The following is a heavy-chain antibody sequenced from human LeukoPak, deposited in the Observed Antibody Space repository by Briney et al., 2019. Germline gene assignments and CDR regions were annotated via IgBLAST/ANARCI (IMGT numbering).Heavy chain of an antibody. J-gene: IGHJ4*02. Sequence: ASVKVSCKASGGTFSSYAISWVRQAPGQGLEWMGGIIPIFGTANYAQKFQGRVTITADKSTSTAYMELSSLRSEDTAVYYCARDSPPYGGQFDYWGQGTLVTVSS. CDR2: IIPIFGTA. CDR3: ARDSPPYGGQFDY. V-gene: IGHV1-69*06. CDR1: GGTFSSYA. D-gene: IGHD4-23*01.